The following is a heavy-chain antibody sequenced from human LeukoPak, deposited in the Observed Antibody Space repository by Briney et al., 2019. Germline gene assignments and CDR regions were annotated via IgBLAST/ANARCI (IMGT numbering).Heavy chain of an antibody. J-gene: IGHJ4*02. CDR2: INHSGST. CDR3: ACAPSPDFWSGYGFDY. D-gene: IGHD3-3*01. Sequence: SETLSLTCAVYGGSFSGYYWSWIRQSPGKGLEWIGEINHSGSTNYNPSLKSRVTISVDTSKNQFSLKLSSVTAADTAVYYCACAPSPDFWSGYGFDYWGQGTLVTVSS. CDR1: GGSFSGYY. V-gene: IGHV4-34*01.